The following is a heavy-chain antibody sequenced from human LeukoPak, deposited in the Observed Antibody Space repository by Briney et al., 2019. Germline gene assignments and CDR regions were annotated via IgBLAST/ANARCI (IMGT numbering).Heavy chain of an antibody. D-gene: IGHD1-26*01. CDR1: GGSISGYY. Sequence: SETLPLTCTVSGGSISGYYWTWIRQPPGQGLEWIAYIHSNGYTNYNPSLRSRVTISVDPSKNQFSLTVTPVTAAVTAIYYYAQRQGPMSGTYDYFDPWGQGALVTVSS. CDR3: AQRQGPMSGTYDYFDP. V-gene: IGHV4-4*09. J-gene: IGHJ5*02. CDR2: IHSNGYT.